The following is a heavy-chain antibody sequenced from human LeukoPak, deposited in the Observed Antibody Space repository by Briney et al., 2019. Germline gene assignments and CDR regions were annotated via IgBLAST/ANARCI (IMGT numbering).Heavy chain of an antibody. V-gene: IGHV4-31*03. J-gene: IGHJ4*02. CDR3: ARGKRVGYYFDY. Sequence: PSETLSLTCTVSGGSISSGGYYWSWIRQHPGTGLEWIGYIYYSGSTYYNPSLKSRVTISVDTSKNQFSLKLGSVTAADTAVYYCARGKRVGYYFDYWGQGTLVTVSS. D-gene: IGHD1-1*01. CDR2: IYYSGST. CDR1: GGSISSGGYY.